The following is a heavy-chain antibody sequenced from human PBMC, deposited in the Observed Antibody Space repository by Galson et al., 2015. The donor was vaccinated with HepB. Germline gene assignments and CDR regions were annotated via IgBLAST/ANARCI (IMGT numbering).Heavy chain of an antibody. Sequence: TLSLTCTVSGESINSAGFAWSWIRQPPGKGLEWIGYIYRSGNTYYNPSLKSRVTVSLDRSNNQFSLNLTSLTAADTAVYYCARDHRYYHSSDYYSLAFDIWGQGAMVTVSS. J-gene: IGHJ3*02. V-gene: IGHV4-30-2*01. CDR3: ARDHRYYHSSDYYSLAFDI. CDR1: GESINSAGFA. D-gene: IGHD3-22*01. CDR2: IYRSGNT.